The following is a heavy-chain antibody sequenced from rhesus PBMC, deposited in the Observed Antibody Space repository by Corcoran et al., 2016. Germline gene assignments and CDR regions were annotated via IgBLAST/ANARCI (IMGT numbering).Heavy chain of an antibody. J-gene: IGHJ4*01. V-gene: IGHV3S5*01. CDR3: AKEGNYGSSHFDY. CDR2: ISYVGGST. Sequence: EVQLVEFGGGLVQPGGSLRLSCAAYGLTFSSYGMRWVRQAPGTGLEWVSYISYVGGSTYYADSVKGRFTISRDNSKNTRSLQMNSRRAEDTAVYYCAKEGNYGSSHFDYWGQGVLVTVSS. CDR1: GLTFSSYG. D-gene: IGHD4-29*01.